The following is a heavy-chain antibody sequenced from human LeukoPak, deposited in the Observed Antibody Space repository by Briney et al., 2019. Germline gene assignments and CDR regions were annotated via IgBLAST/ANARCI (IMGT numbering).Heavy chain of an antibody. Sequence: PGGSLKLSSAASGFTVSSNCMSWVRQAPGKGLEWVSVIYSGGSTYYADSVKGRFTISRDNSKNTLYLQMNSLRAEDTAVYYCARDYSPHYYYGMDVWGQGTTVTVSS. CDR3: ARDYSPHYYYGMDV. V-gene: IGHV3-53*01. J-gene: IGHJ6*02. CDR1: GFTVSSNC. D-gene: IGHD1-26*01. CDR2: IYSGGST.